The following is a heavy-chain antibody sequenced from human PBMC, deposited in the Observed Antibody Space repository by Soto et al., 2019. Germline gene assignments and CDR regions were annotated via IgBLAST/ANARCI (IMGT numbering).Heavy chain of an antibody. CDR3: AKEKFGIAAAGTKSGWPFDY. J-gene: IGHJ4*02. Sequence: GGSLRLSCAASGFTFDYYAMHWVRQAPGKGLEWVSGISWNSGSIGYADSVKGRFTISRDNAKNSLYLQMNSLRAEDTALYYCAKEKFGIAAAGTKSGWPFDYWGQGTLVTVSS. CDR1: GFTFDYYA. D-gene: IGHD6-13*01. V-gene: IGHV3-9*01. CDR2: ISWNSGSI.